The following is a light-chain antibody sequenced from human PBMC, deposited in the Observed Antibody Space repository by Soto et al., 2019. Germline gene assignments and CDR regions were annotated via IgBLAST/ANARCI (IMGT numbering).Light chain of an antibody. J-gene: IGLJ2*01. Sequence: QSALTQPPSASGSLGQSVTISCTGNSSDDGGYNYVSWHQQHPGKAPKVMIYEVTKRPPGVPDRFSGSKSGNTASLTVSGLQAEDEADYYCSSFAGGGNPVLLGGGTKLPVL. CDR3: SSFAGGGNPVL. CDR2: EVT. V-gene: IGLV2-8*01. CDR1: SSDDGGYNY.